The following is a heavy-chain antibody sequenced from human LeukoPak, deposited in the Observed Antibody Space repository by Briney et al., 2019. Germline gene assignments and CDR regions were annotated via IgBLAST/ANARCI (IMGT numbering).Heavy chain of an antibody. CDR1: GDSLSSSNCY. D-gene: IGHD3-22*01. Sequence: SETLSLTCTVSGDSLSSSNCYRGWLRQPPGRGVEWIGSLYYSRSSYYNPSLKSRVTISADTSKNQYSLKLTSVTAADTAVYYCARSYDSTGGFDYWGQGTLVTVSS. CDR2: LYYSRSS. J-gene: IGHJ4*02. V-gene: IGHV4-39*01. CDR3: ARSYDSTGGFDY.